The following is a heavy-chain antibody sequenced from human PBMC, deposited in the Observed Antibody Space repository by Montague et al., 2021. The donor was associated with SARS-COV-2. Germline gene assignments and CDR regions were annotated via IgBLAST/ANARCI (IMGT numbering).Heavy chain of an antibody. CDR2: IYYSGST. D-gene: IGHD3-10*01. V-gene: IGHV4-59*01. J-gene: IGHJ5*02. CDR3: ASGLQTVLGVILWFDP. Sequence: SETLSLTCTVFGGSISSYYWSWIRKPPGKGLEWIGYIYYSGSTDYNPSLKRRVTISVETSKNKFSLKLSSVTAADTAVYYCASGLQTVLGVILWFDPWGQGTLVTVSS. CDR1: GGSISSYY.